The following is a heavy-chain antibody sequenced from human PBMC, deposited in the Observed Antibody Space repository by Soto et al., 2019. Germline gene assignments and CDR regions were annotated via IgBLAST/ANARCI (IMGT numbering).Heavy chain of an antibody. CDR3: ARGEYYYDSSGYYNYYGMDV. Sequence: ASVKVSCKASGYTFTGYYMHWVRQAPGQGLEWMGWINPNSGGTNYAQKFQGWVTMTRDTSISTAYMELSRLRSDDTAVYYFARGEYYYDSSGYYNYYGMDVWGQGTTVTVSS. D-gene: IGHD3-22*01. J-gene: IGHJ6*02. CDR1: GYTFTGYY. V-gene: IGHV1-2*04. CDR2: INPNSGGT.